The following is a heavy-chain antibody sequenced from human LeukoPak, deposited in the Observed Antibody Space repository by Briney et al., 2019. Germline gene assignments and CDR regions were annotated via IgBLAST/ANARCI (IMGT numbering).Heavy chain of an antibody. V-gene: IGHV4-34*01. Sequence: SETLSLTCAVYGGSFSGYYWSWIRQPLGKGLEWIGEINHSGSTNYNPSLKSRVTISVDTSKNQFSLKLSSVTAADTAVYYCANENFYCSGGSCQLIDYWGQGTLVTVSS. CDR3: ANENFYCSGGSCQLIDY. J-gene: IGHJ4*02. CDR1: GGSFSGYY. D-gene: IGHD2-15*01. CDR2: INHSGST.